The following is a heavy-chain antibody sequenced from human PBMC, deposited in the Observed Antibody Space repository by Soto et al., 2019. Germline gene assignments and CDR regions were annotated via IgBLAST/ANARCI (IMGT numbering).Heavy chain of an antibody. CDR3: ARRRYDSSGYYYFDY. D-gene: IGHD3-22*01. Sequence: GGSLRLSCATSGFTFSSYWMHWVRQAPGKGLVWVSRINSDGSSTSYADSVKGRFTISRDNAKNTLYLQMNSLRAEDTAVYYCARRRYDSSGYYYFDYWGQGTLVTVSS. V-gene: IGHV3-74*01. J-gene: IGHJ4*02. CDR2: INSDGSST. CDR1: GFTFSSYW.